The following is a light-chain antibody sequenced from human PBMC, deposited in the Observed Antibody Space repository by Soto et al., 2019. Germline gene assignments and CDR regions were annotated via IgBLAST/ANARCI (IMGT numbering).Light chain of an antibody. V-gene: IGKV3-15*01. CDR3: QQYNNWPHT. J-gene: IGKJ2*01. Sequence: EIVMTQSPATLSVSPGERATLSCRASQSVSSNLAWYQQKPGQAPRLLIYGASTRDTGIPARFSGSGSGTEFTLTISSRQSEDFAVYYCQQYNNWPHTFGQGTKLEIK. CDR1: QSVSSN. CDR2: GAS.